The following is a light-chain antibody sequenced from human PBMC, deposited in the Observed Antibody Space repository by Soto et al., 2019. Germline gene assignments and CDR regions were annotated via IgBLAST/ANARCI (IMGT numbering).Light chain of an antibody. J-gene: IGKJ1*01. Sequence: EIVITQSPSTLPVSPGERVTLSCRTSQSISSNLAWYQQKPGQAPRLLIYGASTRATGIPARFSGSGSGTEFTLTISSLQSEDFAVYYCQQYNNWPWTFGQGTKV. V-gene: IGKV3-15*01. CDR3: QQYNNWPWT. CDR1: QSISSN. CDR2: GAS.